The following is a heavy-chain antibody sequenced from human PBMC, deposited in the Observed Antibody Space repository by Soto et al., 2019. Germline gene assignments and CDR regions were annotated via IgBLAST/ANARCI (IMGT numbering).Heavy chain of an antibody. CDR3: ARSSGGNFGIIIEGTNWFAP. CDR1: GYTCTSDY. Sequence: ASVQVACKSSGYTCTSDYINRVRQAPGQPLEWMGVINPHGGSTAYAQKFKGRVTLTRDTSASTVYMEASSLTSEDTAMYYCARSSGGNFGIIIEGTNWFAPWGQGTLVTVSS. J-gene: IGHJ5*02. CDR2: INPHGGST. D-gene: IGHD1-26*01. V-gene: IGHV1-46*01.